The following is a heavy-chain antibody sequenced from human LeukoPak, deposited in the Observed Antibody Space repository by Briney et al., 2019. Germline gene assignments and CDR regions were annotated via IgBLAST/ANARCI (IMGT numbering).Heavy chain of an antibody. J-gene: IGHJ4*02. D-gene: IGHD3-9*01. CDR2: IVVGSGNT. CDR1: GYTFTSSD. CDR3: AADGRFQGYFDWLFPHY. V-gene: IGHV1-58*01. Sequence: ETSVTLSCKASGYTFTSSDVQWVRQARGQRLEWIGCIVVGSGNTNYAQKFQERVTITRDMSTSTAYMELSSLRSEDTAVYYCAADGRFQGYFDWLFPHYWGQGTRVTVSS.